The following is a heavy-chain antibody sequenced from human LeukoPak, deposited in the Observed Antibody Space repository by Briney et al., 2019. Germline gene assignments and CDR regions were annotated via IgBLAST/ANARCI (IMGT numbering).Heavy chain of an antibody. CDR2: IYYSGST. Sequence: PSETLSLTCTVSGGSISSYYWSWIRQPPGKGLEWIGYIYYSGSTNYNPSLKSRVTISVDTSKNQFSLKLSSVTAADTAVYYCARDPTNYYDSSGYYYRSYWYFDLWGRGTLVTVSS. J-gene: IGHJ2*01. V-gene: IGHV4-59*01. D-gene: IGHD3-22*01. CDR1: GGSISSYY. CDR3: ARDPTNYYDSSGYYYRSYWYFDL.